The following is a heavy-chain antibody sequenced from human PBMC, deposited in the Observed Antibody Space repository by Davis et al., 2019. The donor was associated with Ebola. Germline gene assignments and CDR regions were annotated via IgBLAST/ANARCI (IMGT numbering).Heavy chain of an antibody. J-gene: IGHJ4*02. CDR3: ANRGGLPVASYFFDY. V-gene: IGHV3-74*01. D-gene: IGHD5-12*01. CDR2: ISSDGGIT. CDR1: GFTFSRYW. Sequence: GESLKISCAASGFTFSRYWMHWVRQAPGKGLVYVSRISSDGGITSYADSVKGRFTISRDNAKSTLYLQMNSLRAEDTAVYYCANRGGLPVASYFFDYWGQGTLVTVSS.